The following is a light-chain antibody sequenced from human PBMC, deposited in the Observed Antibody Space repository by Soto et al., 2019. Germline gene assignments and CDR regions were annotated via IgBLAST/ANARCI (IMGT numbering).Light chain of an antibody. CDR3: QTWGPGFVV. CDR2: LNSDGSH. J-gene: IGLJ2*01. V-gene: IGLV4-69*01. CDR1: SGHSTYA. Sequence: QAVLTQSPSASASLGASVKLTCTLSSGHSTYAIAWHQQQPEKGPRYLMKLNSDGSHRKGDGIPDRFSGSSSGAERFLTISSLQSEHEADYYCQTWGPGFVVFGGGTQLTVL.